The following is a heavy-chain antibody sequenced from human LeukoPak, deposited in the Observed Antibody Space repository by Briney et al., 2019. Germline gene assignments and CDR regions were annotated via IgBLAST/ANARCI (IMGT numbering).Heavy chain of an antibody. CDR3: ARGGYDFWSGYYGSPGRLWAQKYYFDY. CDR2: ISSSSSYT. V-gene: IGHV3-11*06. CDR1: GFTFSDYY. Sequence: PGESLRLSCAASGFTFSDYYMSWIRQAPGKGLEWVSYISSSSSYTNYADSVKGRFTISRDNAKNSLYLQMNSLRAEDTAVYYCARGGYDFWSGYYGSPGRLWAQKYYFDYWGQGTLVTVSS. J-gene: IGHJ4*02. D-gene: IGHD3-3*01.